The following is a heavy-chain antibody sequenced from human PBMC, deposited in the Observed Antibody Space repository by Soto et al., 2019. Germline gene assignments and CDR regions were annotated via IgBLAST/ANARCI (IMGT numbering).Heavy chain of an antibody. CDR3: ARLHSSNWNYKLSWFDP. CDR2: IYPGDSDT. J-gene: IGHJ5*02. D-gene: IGHD1-7*01. Sequence: GESLKISCKGSGYSFTSYWIGWVRQMPGKGLEWMGIIYPGDSDTRYSPSFQGQVTISADKSISTTYLQWSSLKASDTAMYYCARLHSSNWNYKLSWFDPWGQGTLVTVSS. V-gene: IGHV5-51*01. CDR1: GYSFTSYW.